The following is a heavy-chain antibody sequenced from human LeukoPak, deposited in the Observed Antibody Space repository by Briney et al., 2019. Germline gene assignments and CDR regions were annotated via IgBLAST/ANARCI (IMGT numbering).Heavy chain of an antibody. CDR1: GFTFSSYS. Sequence: GGSLRLSCAASGFTFSSYSMNWVRQAPGKGLEWVSVISFDGTNKLYADSVKGRFTISRDNSKNTLFLQMNSLRTEDTAVYFCARPQGGFCSSGRCSDYWYFDLWGRGALVTVSS. J-gene: IGHJ2*01. CDR2: ISFDGTNK. D-gene: IGHD2-15*01. V-gene: IGHV3-30*03. CDR3: ARPQGGFCSSGRCSDYWYFDL.